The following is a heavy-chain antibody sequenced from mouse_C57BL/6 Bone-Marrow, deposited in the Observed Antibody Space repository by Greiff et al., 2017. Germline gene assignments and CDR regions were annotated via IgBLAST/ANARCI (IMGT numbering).Heavy chain of an antibody. Sequence: QVHVKQSGAELVRPGASVTLSCKASGYTFTDYEMHWVKQTPVHGLEWIGAIDPETGGTAYNQKFKGKALLTADKSSSPAYMELRSLTSEDSAVYYCTRGGGTTVVRAYFDYWGQGTTLTVSS. V-gene: IGHV1-15*01. CDR1: GYTFTDYE. D-gene: IGHD1-1*01. CDR3: TRGGGTTVVRAYFDY. CDR2: IDPETGGT. J-gene: IGHJ2*01.